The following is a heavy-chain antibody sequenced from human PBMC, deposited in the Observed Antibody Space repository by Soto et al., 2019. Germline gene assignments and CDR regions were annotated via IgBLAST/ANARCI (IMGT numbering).Heavy chain of an antibody. J-gene: IGHJ4*02. V-gene: IGHV1-69*13. CDR3: ARAQVGYYFDY. CDR2: IIPIFGTA. D-gene: IGHD2-2*01. Sequence: SVKVSCKASGVTFSSYAISWVRQAPLQGLEWMGGIIPIFGTANYAQKFQGRVTITAEESKSTAYMELSSLRSEDTAVYYCARAQVGYYFDYWGQGTRVTVSS. CDR1: GVTFSSYA.